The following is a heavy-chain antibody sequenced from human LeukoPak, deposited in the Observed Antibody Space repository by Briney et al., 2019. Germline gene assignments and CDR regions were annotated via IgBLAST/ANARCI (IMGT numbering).Heavy chain of an antibody. CDR3: ARSGGNYYSI. D-gene: IGHD1-26*01. Sequence: GESLKISCKVSGYSFPDYWIGWVRQMPGKGLEWMGIIYPGDSDTIYSPSFQGQVTISADKSTSTANLQWSSLKASDTAMYYCARSGGNYYSIWGQGTMVTVSS. CDR1: GYSFPDYW. V-gene: IGHV5-51*01. J-gene: IGHJ3*02. CDR2: IYPGDSDT.